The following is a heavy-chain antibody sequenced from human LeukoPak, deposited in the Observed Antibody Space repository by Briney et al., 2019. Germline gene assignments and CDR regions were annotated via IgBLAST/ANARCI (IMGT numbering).Heavy chain of an antibody. V-gene: IGHV3-23*01. CDR2: ISGSGGST. CDR1: GFTFSSYA. Sequence: GGSLRLSCAASGFTFSSYAMSWVRQAPGKGLEWVSAISGSGGSTYYADSVKGRFTISRDNSKNTLYLQMNSLRAEDTAVYYCAKKVRGVIIRVFAFDIWGQGTMVTVSS. D-gene: IGHD3-10*01. J-gene: IGHJ3*02. CDR3: AKKVRGVIIRVFAFDI.